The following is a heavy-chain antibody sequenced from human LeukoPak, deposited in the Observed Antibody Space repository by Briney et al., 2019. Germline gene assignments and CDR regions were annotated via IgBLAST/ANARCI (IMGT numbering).Heavy chain of an antibody. CDR1: GFTFSSYA. Sequence: GGSLRLSCAASGFTFSSYAMSWVRQAPGKGLEWVSSMSGSGGTTCYADSVKGRFAISRDNSKNTLYLQMSSLRTEDTALYYCAKVQQLATIYYFDYWGQGSLVTVSS. D-gene: IGHD6-13*01. CDR2: MSGSGGTT. J-gene: IGHJ4*02. V-gene: IGHV3-23*01. CDR3: AKVQQLATIYYFDY.